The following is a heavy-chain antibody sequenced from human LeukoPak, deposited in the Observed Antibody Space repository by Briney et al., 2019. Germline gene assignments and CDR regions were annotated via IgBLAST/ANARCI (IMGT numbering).Heavy chain of an antibody. CDR3: AREVGYYYGSGSYPHFDY. CDR2: ISAYNGNT. V-gene: IGHV1-18*01. D-gene: IGHD3-10*01. Sequence: ASVKVSCKASGYTFTSYGISWVRQAPGQGLEWMGWISAYNGNTNYAQELQGRVTMTTDTSTSTAYMELRSLRSDDTAVYYCAREVGYYYGSGSYPHFDYWGQGTLVTVSS. CDR1: GYTFTSYG. J-gene: IGHJ4*02.